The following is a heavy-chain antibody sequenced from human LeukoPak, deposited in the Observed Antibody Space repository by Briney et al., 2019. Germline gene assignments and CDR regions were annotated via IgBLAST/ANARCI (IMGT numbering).Heavy chain of an antibody. J-gene: IGHJ5*02. CDR3: ARGGSSSSYAFQKNWFDP. Sequence: KPSETLSLTCTVSGGSISSYYWSWIRQPPGKGLEWIGYIYYSGSTNYNPSLKSRVTISVDTSKNQFSLKLSSVTAADTAVYYCARGGSSSSYAFQKNWFDPWGQGTLVTVSS. CDR1: GGSISSYY. V-gene: IGHV4-59*01. D-gene: IGHD6-13*01. CDR2: IYYSGST.